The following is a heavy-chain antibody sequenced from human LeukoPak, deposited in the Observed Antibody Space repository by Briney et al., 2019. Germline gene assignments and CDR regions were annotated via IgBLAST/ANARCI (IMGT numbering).Heavy chain of an antibody. Sequence: SETLSLTCTVSGGSISSYYWSWIRQPAGKGLEWIGRIYTSGSTNYNPSLKSRVTMSVDTSKNQFSLKLSSVTAADTAVYYCARERVSVPSGRTRSYYYYMDVWGKGTTVTVSS. CDR2: IYTSGST. CDR1: GGSISSYY. V-gene: IGHV4-4*07. CDR3: ARERVSVPSGRTRSYYYYMDV. J-gene: IGHJ6*03. D-gene: IGHD1-14*01.